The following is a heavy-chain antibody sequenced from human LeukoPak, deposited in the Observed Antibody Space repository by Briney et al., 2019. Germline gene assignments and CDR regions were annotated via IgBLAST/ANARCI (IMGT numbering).Heavy chain of an antibody. V-gene: IGHV4-31*03. D-gene: IGHD3-22*01. CDR2: IYYSGST. Sequence: SETLSLTSTVSGGSISSSSYYWGWIRQHPGKGLEWIGYIYYSGSTYYNPSLKSRVTISVDTSKNQFSLKLSSVTAADTAVYYCARDRATYYYDSSGYYEGSNWGQGTLVTVSS. CDR1: GGSISSSSYY. CDR3: ARDRATYYYDSSGYYEGSN. J-gene: IGHJ4*02.